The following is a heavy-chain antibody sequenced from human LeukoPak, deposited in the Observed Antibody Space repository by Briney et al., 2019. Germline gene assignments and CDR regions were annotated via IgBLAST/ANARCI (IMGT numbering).Heavy chain of an antibody. D-gene: IGHD3-22*01. CDR2: IYHSGNT. J-gene: IGHJ3*02. CDR3: ARQAYDTDLSAFDI. Sequence: PSETLSLTCTVSGYSISSGYYWGWIRQPPGKGLEWIANIYHSGNTYYDPSLKSRVTISVDTSKNQFSLKLSSVTAADTAVYYCARQAYDTDLSAFDIWGQGTMVTVS. CDR1: GYSISSGYY. V-gene: IGHV4-38-2*02.